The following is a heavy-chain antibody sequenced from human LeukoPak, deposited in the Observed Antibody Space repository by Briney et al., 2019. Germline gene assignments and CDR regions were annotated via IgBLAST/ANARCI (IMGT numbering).Heavy chain of an antibody. CDR3: AKLVAAGTVHYFDS. J-gene: IGHJ4*02. CDR2: IHRSGTT. Sequence: PSETLSLTCAVSGSSISSDYLWGWIRQPPEKGLEWIGNIHRSGTTYYNPSLKSRVTISLDTSRKQFSLKLSSVTAADTAVYYCAKLVAAGTVHYFDSWGQGTLAAVSS. V-gene: IGHV4-38-2*01. CDR1: GSSISSDYL. D-gene: IGHD6-13*01.